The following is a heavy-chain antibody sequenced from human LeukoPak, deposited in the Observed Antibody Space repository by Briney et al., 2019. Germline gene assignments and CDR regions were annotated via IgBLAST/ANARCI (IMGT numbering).Heavy chain of an antibody. J-gene: IGHJ4*02. Sequence: GGSLRLSCAASGFTFSSYWKHWVRHAPGKGLVWVSRINSDGSSTSYADSVKGRFTISRDNAKNTLYLQMNSLRAEDTAVYYCATLPSRQWLVPGGDYWGQGTLVTVSS. CDR3: ATLPSRQWLVPGGDY. CDR2: INSDGSST. V-gene: IGHV3-74*01. D-gene: IGHD6-19*01. CDR1: GFTFSSYW.